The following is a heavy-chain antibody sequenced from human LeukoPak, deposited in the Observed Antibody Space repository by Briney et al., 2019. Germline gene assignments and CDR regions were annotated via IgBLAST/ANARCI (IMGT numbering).Heavy chain of an antibody. Sequence: GGSLRLSCAASGFTFSRYGMHWVRQAPGKGLEWVSAISGSGGSTYYADSVKGRFTISRDNSKNTLYLQMNSLTAEDTAVYYCAKARGYSYGPTGYFDYWGQGTLVTVSS. CDR2: ISGSGGST. J-gene: IGHJ4*02. CDR1: GFTFSRYG. V-gene: IGHV3-23*01. D-gene: IGHD5-18*01. CDR3: AKARGYSYGPTGYFDY.